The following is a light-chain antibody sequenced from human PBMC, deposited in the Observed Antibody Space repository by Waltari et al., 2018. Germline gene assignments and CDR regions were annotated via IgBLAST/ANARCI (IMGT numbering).Light chain of an antibody. V-gene: IGLV9-49*01. Sequence: QPVLTQPPSALASLGASVTLTCTLSSGYNTSKVDWYQQRPGKGPRFGMRGGTGGIVASKGEGIPDRFSVLGAGLKRTLTIQSIQPEDEGDYRCAAGHGSGTTFVTIVFGGGTKLVV. CDR1: SGYNTSK. CDR2: GGTGGIVA. J-gene: IGLJ2*01. CDR3: AAGHGSGTTFVTIV.